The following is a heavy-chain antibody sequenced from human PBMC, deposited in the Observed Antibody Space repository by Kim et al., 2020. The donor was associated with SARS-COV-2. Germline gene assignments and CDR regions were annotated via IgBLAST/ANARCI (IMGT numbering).Heavy chain of an antibody. CDR1: GGSISSSSYY. J-gene: IGHJ4*02. CDR3: ARTGVAAADY. D-gene: IGHD6-13*01. CDR2: IYYSGST. Sequence: SETLSLTCTVSGGSISSSSYYWGWIRQPPGNGLEWIGSIYYSGSTYYNPSLKSRVTISVDTSKNQFSLKLSSVTAADTAVYYCARTGVAAADYWGQGTLVTVSS. V-gene: IGHV4-39*01.